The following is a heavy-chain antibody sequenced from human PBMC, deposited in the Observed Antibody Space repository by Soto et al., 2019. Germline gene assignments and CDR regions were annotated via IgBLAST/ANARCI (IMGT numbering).Heavy chain of an antibody. J-gene: IGHJ4*02. CDR3: ARERQCDPLIY. CDR2: VSGYNRNT. D-gene: IGHD6-19*01. V-gene: IGHV1-18*01. Sequence: QVQLVQSGVEVKMPGASVKLACKASGYTFTNYGLTWVRQVPGQGLEWIGWVSGYNRNTNYAQKFEDRVIMTTDTSTSTAFMELRSLRPDDTGIYYRARERQCDPLIYWRQGTLLTVSP. CDR1: GYTFTNYG.